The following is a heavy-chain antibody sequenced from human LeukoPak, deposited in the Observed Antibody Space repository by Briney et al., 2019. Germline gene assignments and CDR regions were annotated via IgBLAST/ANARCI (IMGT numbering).Heavy chain of an antibody. CDR3: ARGDLVYDSSGYYYSVDY. D-gene: IGHD3-22*01. Sequence: VASVKVSCKASGGTFSSYAISWVRQAPGQGLEWMGGIIPIFGTANYAQKFQGRVTITADESTSTAYMELSSLRSEDTAVYYCARGDLVYDSSGYYYSVDYWGQGTLVTVSS. CDR1: GGTFSSYA. V-gene: IGHV1-69*13. CDR2: IIPIFGTA. J-gene: IGHJ4*02.